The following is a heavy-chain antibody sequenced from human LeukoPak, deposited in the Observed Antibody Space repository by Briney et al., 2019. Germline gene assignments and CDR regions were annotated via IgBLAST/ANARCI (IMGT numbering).Heavy chain of an antibody. V-gene: IGHV1-8*01. CDR1: GYTSTSYD. J-gene: IGHJ6*03. D-gene: IGHD6-6*01. Sequence: ASVKVSCKASGYTSTSYDINWVRQATGQGLEWMGWMNPNSGNTGYAQKFQGRVTMTRNTSISTAYMELSSLRSEDTAVYYCARVYSSSSFPYYYYYMDVWGKGTTVTVSS. CDR3: ARVYSSSSFPYYYYYMDV. CDR2: MNPNSGNT.